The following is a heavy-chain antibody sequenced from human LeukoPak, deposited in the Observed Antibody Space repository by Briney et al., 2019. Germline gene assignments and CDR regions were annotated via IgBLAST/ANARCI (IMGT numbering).Heavy chain of an antibody. J-gene: IGHJ4*02. Sequence: SETLSLTCTVSGGSISSYYWSWIRQPAGKGLEWIGRIYTSGSTNYNPSLESRVTMSVDTSKNQFSLKLSSVTAADTAVYYCARGVGHCSSTSCELFDYWGQGTLVTVSS. V-gene: IGHV4-4*07. D-gene: IGHD2-2*01. CDR2: IYTSGST. CDR3: ARGVGHCSSTSCELFDY. CDR1: GGSISSYY.